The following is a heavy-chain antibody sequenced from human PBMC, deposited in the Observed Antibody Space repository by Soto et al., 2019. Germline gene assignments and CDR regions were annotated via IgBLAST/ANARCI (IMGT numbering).Heavy chain of an antibody. V-gene: IGHV3-74*01. CDR2: INSDGSST. D-gene: IGHD6-19*01. J-gene: IGHJ4*02. CDR3: AVAVAGPTAIGY. CDR1: GFTFSSYW. Sequence: EVQLVESGGGLVQPGGSLRLSCTASGFTFSSYWMHWVRQAPGKGLVWVSRINSDGSSTSYADSVKGRFTISRDNAKNTLYLQMNSLRAEDTAVYYCAVAVAGPTAIGYWGQGTLVTVSS.